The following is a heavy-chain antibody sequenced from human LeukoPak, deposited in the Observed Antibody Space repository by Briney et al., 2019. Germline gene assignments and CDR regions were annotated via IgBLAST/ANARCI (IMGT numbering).Heavy chain of an antibody. Sequence: SVKVSCKASGGTFSSYAISWVRQAPGQGLEWMGRIIPIFGIANYAQKFQGRVTITADESTSTAYMELSSLRSEDTAVCYCARGSYQLPLEVYYYGMDVWGKGTTVTVSS. J-gene: IGHJ6*04. CDR2: IIPIFGIA. CDR1: GGTFSSYA. D-gene: IGHD2-2*01. V-gene: IGHV1-69*15. CDR3: ARGSYQLPLEVYYYGMDV.